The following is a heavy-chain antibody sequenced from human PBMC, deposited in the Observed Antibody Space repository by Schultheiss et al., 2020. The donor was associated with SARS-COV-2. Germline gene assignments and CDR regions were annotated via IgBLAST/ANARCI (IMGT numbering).Heavy chain of an antibody. CDR1: GYSISSGYY. J-gene: IGHJ3*02. V-gene: IGHV4-38-2*01. CDR2: INHSGST. Sequence: SETLSLTCAVSGYSISSGYYWGWIRQPPGKGLEWIGEINHSGSTNYNPSLKSRVTISVDTSKNQFSLKLSSVTAADTAVYYCARSQGSYCSGGSCYSRNAFDIWGQGTMVTVSS. D-gene: IGHD2-15*01. CDR3: ARSQGSYCSGGSCYSRNAFDI.